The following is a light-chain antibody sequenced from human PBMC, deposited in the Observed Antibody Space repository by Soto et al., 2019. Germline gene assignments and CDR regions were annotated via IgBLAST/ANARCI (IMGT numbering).Light chain of an antibody. V-gene: IGKV3-20*01. CDR1: QSVSSNY. J-gene: IGKJ1*01. Sequence: ESVSTQSPGTLSLSPGERATLSCRASQSVSSNYLAWYQQKPGQAPRLLIYGASTRATGIPDRFSGSGSGTDFTLTISRLEPEDSAVYYCQQDGSSPTWTFGQGTKVDIK. CDR3: QQDGSSPTWT. CDR2: GAS.